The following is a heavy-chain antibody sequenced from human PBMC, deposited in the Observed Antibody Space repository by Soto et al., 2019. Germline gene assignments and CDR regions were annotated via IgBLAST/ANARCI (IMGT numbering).Heavy chain of an antibody. D-gene: IGHD3-10*01. Sequence: QVTLKESGPTLVKPTESLTLTCTFSGFSLATHGVGVGWIRQPPGEALEWLAVISWNDDNRYSPSLKSRITTAKVTSKNQVVLTMANMDPVDTATYYCAHARLLWVGGYFDYWGQGILVTVSS. CDR2: ISWNDDN. CDR1: GFSLATHGVG. V-gene: IGHV2-5*01. CDR3: AHARLLWVGGYFDY. J-gene: IGHJ4*02.